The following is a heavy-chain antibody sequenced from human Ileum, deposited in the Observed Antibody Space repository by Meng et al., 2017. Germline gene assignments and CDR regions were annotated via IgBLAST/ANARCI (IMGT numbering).Heavy chain of an antibody. Sequence: SVKVSCMTSGYTFSDYWIHWVRQAPGQGLEWMGWVNPKSGGTDYAEKFQGRVTMTSDTSIKTAYMEPSGLTSDDTAMYYCARGYAGKAYDYWGQGTLVTVSS. D-gene: IGHD4-23*01. CDR3: ARGYAGKAYDY. CDR2: VNPKSGGT. CDR1: GYTFSDYW. J-gene: IGHJ4*02. V-gene: IGHV1-2*02.